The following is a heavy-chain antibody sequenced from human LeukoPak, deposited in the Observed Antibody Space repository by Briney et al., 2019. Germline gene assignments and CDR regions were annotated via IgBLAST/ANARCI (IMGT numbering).Heavy chain of an antibody. CDR2: ISDSGDST. CDR3: AKDARRSDGWYFFAH. V-gene: IGHV3-23*01. Sequence: PGGSLRLSCAASGFAFSSQAMGWVRQAPGKGLEWVSVISDSGDSTYYADSVKGRFTISRDNSKNTLYLQMISLRAEDTAIYYCAKDARRSDGWYFFAHWGQGTLVTVSS. D-gene: IGHD6-19*01. J-gene: IGHJ4*02. CDR1: GFAFSSQA.